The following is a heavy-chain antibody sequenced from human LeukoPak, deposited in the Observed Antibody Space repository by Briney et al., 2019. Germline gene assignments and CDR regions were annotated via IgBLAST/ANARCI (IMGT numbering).Heavy chain of an antibody. CDR2: IYYSGST. Sequence: SETLSLTCTVSGVSISSYYWSWIRQPPGKGLEWIGDIYYSGSTNYNPSLKSRVTISVDTSKNQFSLKLSSVTAADTAVYYCARGGGYYYDSSGYNFDYWGQGTLVTVSS. V-gene: IGHV4-59*01. CDR3: ARGGGYYYDSSGYNFDY. CDR1: GVSISSYY. D-gene: IGHD3-22*01. J-gene: IGHJ4*02.